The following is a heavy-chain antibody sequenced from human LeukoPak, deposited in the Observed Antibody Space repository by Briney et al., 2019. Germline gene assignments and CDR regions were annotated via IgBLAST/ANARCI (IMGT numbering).Heavy chain of an antibody. CDR2: VNHSGRT. CDR1: GGSFSDYW. CDR3: ARDNTVTTSVDY. Sequence: PSETLSLTCAVYGGSFSDYWWTWIRQSPGKGLEWIGEVNHSGRTNYNPSLKSRVSISVDRSKKQFSLKLTSVTAADTAVYYCARDNTVTTSVDYWGQGTLVTVSS. D-gene: IGHD4-17*01. J-gene: IGHJ4*02. V-gene: IGHV4-34*01.